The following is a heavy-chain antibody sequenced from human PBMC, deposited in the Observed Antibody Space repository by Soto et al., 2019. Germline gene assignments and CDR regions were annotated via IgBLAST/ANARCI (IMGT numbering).Heavy chain of an antibody. CDR1: GFTFSSYG. D-gene: IGHD6-13*01. V-gene: IGHV3-30*18. CDR2: ISYDGSNK. CDR3: AKELDSSSCYSYDGRMAV. J-gene: IGHJ6*01. Sequence: QVQLVESGGGVVQPGRSLRLSCAAYGFTFSSYGMHWVRQAPGKGLEWVAVISYDGSNKYYSDSVKGRFTISRDNSKYTLYLQMNRLRAEDTAVYYCAKELDSSSCYSYDGRMAVWGRG.